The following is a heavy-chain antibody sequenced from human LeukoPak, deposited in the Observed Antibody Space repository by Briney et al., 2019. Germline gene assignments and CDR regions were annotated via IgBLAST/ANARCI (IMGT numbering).Heavy chain of an antibody. D-gene: IGHD3-22*01. J-gene: IGHJ6*03. Sequence: GGSLRLSCAASGFTFDDNGMTWVRQAPGKGLEWVSSINWNGGRTGYADSVKGRFTISRDNAKNSLYLQMNSLRAEDTALYYCARAGTYFYDSSGYRDYMDVWGKGTTVTVSS. CDR2: INWNGGRT. V-gene: IGHV3-20*04. CDR1: GFTFDDNG. CDR3: ARAGTYFYDSSGYRDYMDV.